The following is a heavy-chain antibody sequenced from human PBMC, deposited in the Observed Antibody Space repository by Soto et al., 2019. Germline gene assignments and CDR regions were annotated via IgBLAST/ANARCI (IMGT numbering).Heavy chain of an antibody. D-gene: IGHD3-22*01. CDR2: IGTAGDT. CDR1: GFTFSSYD. J-gene: IGHJ4*02. CDR3: ASAIGPTLFDY. V-gene: IGHV3-13*04. Sequence: GGSLRLSCSASGFTFSSYDMHSVRQGPAKGLEWVSAIGTAGDTNYAGSVKGRFTISRENAKNSLYLQMNSLRAGDTAIYFCASAIGPTLFDYWGQGTLVTVSS.